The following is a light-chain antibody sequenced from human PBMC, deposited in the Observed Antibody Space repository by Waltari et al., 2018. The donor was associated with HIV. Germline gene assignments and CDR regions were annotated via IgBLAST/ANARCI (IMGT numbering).Light chain of an antibody. J-gene: IGLJ1*01. CDR1: NSDVGAYNH. V-gene: IGLV2-14*01. CDR3: SSYTSSNTLV. CDR2: NVT. Sequence: QSALTQPASVSGSPGQSIAISCTGTNSDVGAYNHVSWYQHHPGKAPKLMIYNVTNRPSGVSDRFSGSKSGNTASLTITELQTEDEADYFCSSYTSSNTLVFGTGAKVTVL.